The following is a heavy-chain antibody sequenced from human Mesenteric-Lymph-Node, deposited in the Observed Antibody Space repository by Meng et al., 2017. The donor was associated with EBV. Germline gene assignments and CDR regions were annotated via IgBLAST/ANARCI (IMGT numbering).Heavy chain of an antibody. CDR1: GGSFSGYY. J-gene: IGHJ5*02. Sequence: QGHLQQWGAGLLRPSGTLSLTCAVYGGSFSGYYWTWIRQSPGKGLEWIGESNQSGSTSYNPSLKSRVTISVDTSQNQFSLKLSSVTAADTAVYYCARGKTVGRSPWFDPWGQGTLVTVSS. CDR2: SNQSGST. CDR3: ARGKTVGRSPWFDP. V-gene: IGHV4-34*01. D-gene: IGHD4-11*01.